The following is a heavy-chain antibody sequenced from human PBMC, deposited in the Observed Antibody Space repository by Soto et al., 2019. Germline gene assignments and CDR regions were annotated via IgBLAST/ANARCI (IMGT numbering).Heavy chain of an antibody. CDR2: IIPIFGTA. J-gene: IGHJ3*02. Sequence: SVKVSCKASGGTFSSYAISWVRQAPGQGLEWMGGIIPIFGTANYAQKFQGRVTITADESTSTAYMELSSLRSEDTAVYYCAREIAVDGPLIYAFDIWGQGTMVTVSS. V-gene: IGHV1-69*13. CDR1: GGTFSSYA. D-gene: IGHD6-19*01. CDR3: AREIAVDGPLIYAFDI.